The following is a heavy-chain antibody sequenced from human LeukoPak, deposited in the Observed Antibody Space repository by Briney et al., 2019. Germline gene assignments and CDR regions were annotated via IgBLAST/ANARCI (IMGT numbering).Heavy chain of an antibody. CDR3: ARRSGWAYYFDY. V-gene: IGHV4-39*07. D-gene: IGHD6-19*01. J-gene: IGHJ4*02. CDR1: GGSISSYY. CDR2: IYYSGST. Sequence: SSETLSLTCTVSGGSISSYYWGWIRQPPGKGLEWIGSIYYSGSTYYNPSLKSRVTISVDTSKNQFSLKLSSVTAADTAVYYCARRSGWAYYFDYWGQGTLVTVSS.